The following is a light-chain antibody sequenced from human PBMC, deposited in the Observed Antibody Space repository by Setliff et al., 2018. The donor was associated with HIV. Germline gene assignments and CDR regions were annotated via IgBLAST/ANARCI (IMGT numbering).Light chain of an antibody. CDR1: SSDVGGYNY. CDR2: DVS. V-gene: IGLV2-14*03. J-gene: IGLJ3*02. Sequence: QSALTQPASVSGSPGQSITISCTGSSSDVGGYNYVSWYQQHPGKAPKLMIYDVSQRPSGVSDRFSGSKSGITASLTISGLQPEDESDYYCSSYTASNTLVFGGGTKVTVL. CDR3: SSYTASNTLV.